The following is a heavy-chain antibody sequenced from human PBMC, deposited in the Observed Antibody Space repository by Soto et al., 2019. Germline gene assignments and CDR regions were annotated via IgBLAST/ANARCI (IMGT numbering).Heavy chain of an antibody. V-gene: IGHV3-30*18. D-gene: IGHD5-12*01. CDR3: AKDERWLQLTPVY. CDR2: ISYDGSNK. CDR1: GFTFSSYG. Sequence: QVQLVESGGGVVQPGRSPRLSCAASGFTFSSYGMHWVRQAPGKGLEWVAVISYDGSNKYYADSVKGRFTISRDNSKNTLYLQMNSLRAEDTAVYYCAKDERWLQLTPVYWGQGTLVTVSS. J-gene: IGHJ4*02.